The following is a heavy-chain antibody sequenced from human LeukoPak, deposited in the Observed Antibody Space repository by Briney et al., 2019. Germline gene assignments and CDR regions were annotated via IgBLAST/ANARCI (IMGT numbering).Heavy chain of an antibody. CDR1: GYTFSGHY. CDR3: ARVLRWNYVEDAFDI. CDR2: INPKRGGT. D-gene: IGHD1-7*01. Sequence: ASVKVSRKASGYTFSGHYIHWVRQAPGHGLEWMGWINPKRGGTNYAQKLQGRVTMTRDTSISTAYMELSSLRSDDTAVYYCARVLRWNYVEDAFDIWGQGTMVTVSS. J-gene: IGHJ3*02. V-gene: IGHV1-2*02.